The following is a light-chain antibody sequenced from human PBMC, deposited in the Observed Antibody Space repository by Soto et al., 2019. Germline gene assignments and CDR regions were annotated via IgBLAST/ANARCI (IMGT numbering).Light chain of an antibody. J-gene: IGLJ1*01. CDR3: CSYGGRSTYV. CDR1: SSDVGSYNL. Sequence: QSVLTQPASVSGSPGQSITISCTGTSSDVGSYNLVSWYQHHPGKAPKVIIYEGSKRPSGVSHRFSASRSANTASLTISGLQADDEADYYCCSYGGRSTYVFGTGTNLTVL. V-gene: IGLV2-23*01. CDR2: EGS.